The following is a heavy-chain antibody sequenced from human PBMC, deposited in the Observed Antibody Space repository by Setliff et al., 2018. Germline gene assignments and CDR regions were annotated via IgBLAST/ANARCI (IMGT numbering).Heavy chain of an antibody. J-gene: IGHJ4*02. CDR3: LKKIIAGAGPPYDYFDY. CDR2: ISAYNGNT. V-gene: IGHV1-18*01. D-gene: IGHD1-26*01. CDR1: GYTFTSYA. Sequence: ASVKVSCKASGYTFTSYAMNWVRQAPGQGLEWMGWISAYNGNTNYAQKFQGRATMTTDTSTSTAYMELRSLRSDDTAVYYCLKKIIAGAGPPYDYFDYWGQGTLVTVSS.